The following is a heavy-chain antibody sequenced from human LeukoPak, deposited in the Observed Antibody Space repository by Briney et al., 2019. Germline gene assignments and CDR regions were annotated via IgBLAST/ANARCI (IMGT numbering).Heavy chain of an antibody. D-gene: IGHD1-1*01. CDR3: AREKNWNPNGNWFDP. CDR2: IYTSGST. Sequence: SETLSLTCTVSGGSISSYYWSWIRQPAGKGLEWIGRIYTSGSTNYNPSLKSRVTMSVDTSKNQFSLKLSSMTAADTAVYYCAREKNWNPNGNWFDPWGQGTLVTVSS. V-gene: IGHV4-4*07. J-gene: IGHJ5*02. CDR1: GGSISSYY.